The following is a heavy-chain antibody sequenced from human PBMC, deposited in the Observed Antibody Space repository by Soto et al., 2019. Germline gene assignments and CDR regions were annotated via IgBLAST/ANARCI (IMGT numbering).Heavy chain of an antibody. D-gene: IGHD3-22*01. CDR3: ARDRDNIGYYTKSDY. CDR1: GFTVSNNY. J-gene: IGHJ4*02. CDR2: IYSGGNT. V-gene: IGHV3-66*01. Sequence: PGGSLRLSCAASGFTVSNNYMSWVRQAPGKGLEWVSVIYSGGNTYYADSVKGRFTISTDSSKNTLYLQMNSLRAEDTAVYYCARDRDNIGYYTKSDYWGQGTLVTVSS.